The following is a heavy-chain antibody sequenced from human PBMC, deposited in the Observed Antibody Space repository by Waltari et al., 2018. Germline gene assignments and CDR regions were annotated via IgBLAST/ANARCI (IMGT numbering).Heavy chain of an antibody. Sequence: QVQLQESGPGLVKPSETLSLTCTVSGGSISSYYWSWIRQPAGKGLEWIGRIYASGSTNSSPSLKSRVSMSVDTSKKQFSLKLSSVNAADTAVYYCARFPSSGWYFDYWGQGTLVTVSS. CDR3: ARFPSSGWYFDY. J-gene: IGHJ4*02. V-gene: IGHV4-4*07. CDR1: GGSISSYY. CDR2: IYASGST. D-gene: IGHD6-19*01.